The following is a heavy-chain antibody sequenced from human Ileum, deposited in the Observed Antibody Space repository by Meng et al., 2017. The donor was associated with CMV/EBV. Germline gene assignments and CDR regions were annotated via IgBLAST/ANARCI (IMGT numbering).Heavy chain of an antibody. J-gene: IGHJ4*02. CDR2: TYYRSRWFN. Sequence: CASSGDSVSSNSATWSWIRQSPSRGLEWLGRTYYRSRWFNEYAASVKSRITVNPDTSKNQFSLQLNSVTPEDTAVYYCARASKGSFDYWGQGTLVTVSS. CDR1: GDSVSSNSAT. V-gene: IGHV6-1*01. CDR3: ARASKGSFDY.